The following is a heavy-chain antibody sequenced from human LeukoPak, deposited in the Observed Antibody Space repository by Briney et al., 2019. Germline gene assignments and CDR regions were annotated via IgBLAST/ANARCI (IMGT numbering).Heavy chain of an antibody. J-gene: IGHJ6*03. Sequence: SETLSLTCSVSGALISSYYWAWIRQPPGKGLEWIGYVYYTGITNYNPSLKSRVKISLDWPPVQFALTLTSVTAADTAVYYCATLEYHSYHHNMDVWGKGTTVTVSS. CDR3: ATLEYHSYHHNMDV. V-gene: IGHV4-59*12. CDR1: GALISSYY. D-gene: IGHD2/OR15-2a*01. CDR2: VYYTGIT.